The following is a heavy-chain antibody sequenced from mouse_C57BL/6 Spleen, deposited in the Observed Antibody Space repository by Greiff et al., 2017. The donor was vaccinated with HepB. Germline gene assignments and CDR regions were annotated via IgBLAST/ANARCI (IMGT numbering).Heavy chain of an antibody. Sequence: VQLQQSGAELVKPGASVKMSCKASGYTFTSYWITWVKQRPGQGLEWIGDIYPGSGSTNYNEKFKSKATLTVDTSSSTAYMQLSSLTSEDSAVYYCARITTVVATDFDVWGTGITVTVSS. V-gene: IGHV1-55*01. CDR2: IYPGSGST. D-gene: IGHD1-1*01. CDR3: ARITTVVATDFDV. J-gene: IGHJ1*03. CDR1: GYTFTSYW.